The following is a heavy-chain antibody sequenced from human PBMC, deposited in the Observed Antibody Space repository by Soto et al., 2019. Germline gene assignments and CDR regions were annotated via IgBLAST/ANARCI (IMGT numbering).Heavy chain of an antibody. CDR2: ISYDGSNK. J-gene: IGHJ6*02. CDR1: GFTFSSYG. Sequence: QVQLVESGEGVVQPGRSLRLSCAASGFTFSSYGMHWVRQAPGKGLEWVAVISYDGSNKYYADSVKGRFTISRDNSKNTLYLQMNSLRAEDTAVYYCAKDRFYSVLMVYAIHGMDVWGQGTTVTVSS. D-gene: IGHD2-8*01. CDR3: AKDRFYSVLMVYAIHGMDV. V-gene: IGHV3-30*18.